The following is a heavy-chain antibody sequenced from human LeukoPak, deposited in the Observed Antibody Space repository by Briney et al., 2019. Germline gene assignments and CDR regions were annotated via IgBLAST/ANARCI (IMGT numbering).Heavy chain of an antibody. V-gene: IGHV3-23*01. CDR2: ICGSGDST. Sequence: GGSLRLSCAASGFTFSNYAISWVRPAPGKGVGWVSTICGSGDSTYYADSVKGRFTISRDSSMETLYLQMNSLRAEDTATYFCAKRLSFGVAIGDFDYWGQGTLVTVSS. D-gene: IGHD3-3*01. J-gene: IGHJ4*02. CDR1: GFTFSNYA. CDR3: AKRLSFGVAIGDFDY.